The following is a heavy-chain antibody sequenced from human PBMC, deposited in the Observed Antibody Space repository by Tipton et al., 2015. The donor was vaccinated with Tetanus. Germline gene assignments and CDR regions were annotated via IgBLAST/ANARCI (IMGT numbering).Heavy chain of an antibody. D-gene: IGHD6-6*01. Sequence: LRLSCTVSGGSISSGGYYWSWIRQHPGKGLEWIGDIYSFGSTYYHPSLKSRVTISIDTSKNQFSLKLNSVTAADTAVYYCARDQARGARGWNYFDSWGQGTLVTVSS. J-gene: IGHJ4*02. CDR2: IYSFGST. CDR1: GGSISSGGYY. V-gene: IGHV4-31*03. CDR3: ARDQARGARGWNYFDS.